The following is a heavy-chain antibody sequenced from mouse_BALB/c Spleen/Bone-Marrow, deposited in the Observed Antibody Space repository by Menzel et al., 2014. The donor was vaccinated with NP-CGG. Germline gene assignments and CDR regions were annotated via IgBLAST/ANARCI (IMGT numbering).Heavy chain of an antibody. J-gene: IGHJ2*01. Sequence: KQSGSELVRPGASVKLSCKASGYTFTSYWMHWVKQRHGQGLEWIGNIYPGSGSTNYDEKFKSKGTLTVDTSSSTAYMHLSSLTSEDSAVNYCTSWDYWGQGTTLTVSS. CDR1: GYTFTSYW. CDR2: IYPGSGST. V-gene: IGHV1S22*01. CDR3: TSWDY.